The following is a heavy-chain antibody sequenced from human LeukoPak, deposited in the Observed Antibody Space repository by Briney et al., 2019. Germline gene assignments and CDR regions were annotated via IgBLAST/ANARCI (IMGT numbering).Heavy chain of an antibody. D-gene: IGHD3-10*01. CDR1: GYTFTSYG. Sequence: GASVKVSCKASGYTFTSYGISWVRQAPGQGLEWMGWISAYNGNTNYAQKLQDRVTMTTDTSTSTAYMELRSLRSDDTAVYYCARSGTLLWFGESYYGMDVWGQGTTVTVSS. CDR2: ISAYNGNT. CDR3: ARSGTLLWFGESYYGMDV. V-gene: IGHV1-18*04. J-gene: IGHJ6*02.